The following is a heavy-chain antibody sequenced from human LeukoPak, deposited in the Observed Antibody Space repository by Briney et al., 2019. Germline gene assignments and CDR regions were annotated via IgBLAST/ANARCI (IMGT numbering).Heavy chain of an antibody. CDR1: GFTFSHFF. J-gene: IGHJ4*02. D-gene: IGHD3-22*01. V-gene: IGHV3-7*01. Sequence: GGSLRLSCAASGFTFSHFFMNWVRQAPGKGLEWVANIKQDGSEKYYVDSVKGRFTISRDNAKNSLYLQMNSLRAEDTAVYYCARVATMIVVVSRAARPRYYFDYWGQGTLVTVSS. CDR3: ARVATMIVVVSRAARPRYYFDY. CDR2: IKQDGSEK.